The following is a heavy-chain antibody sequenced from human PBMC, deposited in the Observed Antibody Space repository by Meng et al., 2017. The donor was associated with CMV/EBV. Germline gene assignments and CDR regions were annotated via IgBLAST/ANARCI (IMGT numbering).Heavy chain of an antibody. D-gene: IGHD2-2*01. CDR1: GVTFSSCT. Sequence: ASVKVSCKASGVTFSSCTLSWVRQAPGQGLEWMGWINPNSGGTNYAQKFQGRVTMTRDTSISTAYMELSRLRSDDTAVYYCARDLHDCSSTSCYRYYYYYYGMDVWGQGTTVTVSS. J-gene: IGHJ6*02. V-gene: IGHV1-2*02. CDR3: ARDLHDCSSTSCYRYYYYYYGMDV. CDR2: INPNSGGT.